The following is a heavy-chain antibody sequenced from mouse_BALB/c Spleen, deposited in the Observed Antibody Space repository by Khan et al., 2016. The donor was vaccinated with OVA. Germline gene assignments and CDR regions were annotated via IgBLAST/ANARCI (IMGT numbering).Heavy chain of an antibody. J-gene: IGHJ4*01. Sequence: QIQLVQSGPELKKPGETVKISCKASGYTFTNYGMNWVKQSPGKALKWMGWINTYTGEPTYADDFKGRFAFSLATSASTAYLQINNRKNEDTATYCCARPPFFSYTLDHWGQGTSVTVSS. CDR2: INTYTGEP. V-gene: IGHV9-3-1*01. CDR3: ARPPFFSYTLDH. CDR1: GYTFTNYG.